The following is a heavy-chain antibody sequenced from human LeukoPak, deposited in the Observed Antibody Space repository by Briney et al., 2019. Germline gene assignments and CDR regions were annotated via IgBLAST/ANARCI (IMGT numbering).Heavy chain of an antibody. CDR3: ARDGADGWYDY. CDR1: GGTFSSYA. J-gene: IGHJ4*02. D-gene: IGHD6-19*01. V-gene: IGHV1-69*06. CDR2: IIPIFGTA. Sequence: SVNVSCKASGGTFSSYAISWVRQAPGQGLEWMGGIIPIFGTANYAQKFQSRVTITADKSTSTAYMELSSLRSEDTAVYYCARDGADGWYDYWGQGTLVTVSS.